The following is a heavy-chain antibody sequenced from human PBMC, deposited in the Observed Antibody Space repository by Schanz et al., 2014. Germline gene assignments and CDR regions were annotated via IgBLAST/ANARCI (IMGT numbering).Heavy chain of an antibody. CDR3: ARDGHSSKWRYYYFYGMDV. CDR1: GYIFTGHD. D-gene: IGHD6-13*01. J-gene: IGHJ6*02. Sequence: QVQLVQSGAEVKKPGASVKVSCKASGYIFTGHDMHWVRQAPGQGLEWMGRMTPDTGGTNYAQKFQGRVTMTRDTTTSTAYMQLSRLRSDDTAVYYCARDGHSSKWRYYYFYGMDVWGQGTTVTVSS. V-gene: IGHV1-2*06. CDR2: MTPDTGGT.